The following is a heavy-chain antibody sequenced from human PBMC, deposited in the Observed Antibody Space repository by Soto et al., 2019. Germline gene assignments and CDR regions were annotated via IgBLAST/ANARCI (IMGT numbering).Heavy chain of an antibody. J-gene: IGHJ6*02. CDR3: AKDSAYDFWSGYYISDYYYGMDV. CDR1: GFTFSSYG. Sequence: GGSLRLSCAASGFTFSSYGMHWVRQAPGKGLEWVAVISYDGSNKYYADSVKGRFTICRDNSKNTLYLQMNSLRAEDTAVYYCAKDSAYDFWSGYYISDYYYGMDVWGQGTTVTVSS. D-gene: IGHD3-3*01. V-gene: IGHV3-30*18. CDR2: ISYDGSNK.